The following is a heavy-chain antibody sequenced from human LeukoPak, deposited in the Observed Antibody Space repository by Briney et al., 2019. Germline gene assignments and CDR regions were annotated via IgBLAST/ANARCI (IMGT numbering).Heavy chain of an antibody. CDR2: IYYSGST. Sequence: PSETLSLTCTVSGGSISGSSYYWGWIRQPPGKGLEWIGSIYYSGSTYYNPSLKSRVTISVDTSKNQFSLKLSSVTAADTAVYYCARGPAYCGGDCYYAYWGQGTLATVSS. CDR1: GGSISGSSYY. CDR3: ARGPAYCGGDCYYAY. D-gene: IGHD2-21*02. J-gene: IGHJ4*02. V-gene: IGHV4-39*07.